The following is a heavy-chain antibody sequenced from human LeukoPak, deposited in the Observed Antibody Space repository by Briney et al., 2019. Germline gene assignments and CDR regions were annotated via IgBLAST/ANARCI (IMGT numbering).Heavy chain of an antibody. D-gene: IGHD6-19*01. V-gene: IGHV4-61*02. Sequence: PSQTLSLTCTVSGGSISSGDYYWSWIRQPAGKGLEWIGRIYTSGTTNYNPSLKSRVTMSIDTSKNQFSLNLTSVTAADSAVYYCAREDGSGRPLDSWGQGTLVTVSS. J-gene: IGHJ4*02. CDR2: IYTSGTT. CDR1: GGSISSGDYY. CDR3: AREDGSGRPLDS.